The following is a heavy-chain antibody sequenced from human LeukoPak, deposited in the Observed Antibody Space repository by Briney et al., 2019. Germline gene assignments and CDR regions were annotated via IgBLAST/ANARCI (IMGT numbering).Heavy chain of an antibody. CDR2: ISSSSSYI. V-gene: IGHV3-21*01. CDR1: GFTFSSYS. Sequence: GGSLRLSCAASGFTFSSYSMTWVRQAPGKGLEWVSSISSSSSYIYYADSVKGRFTISRDNAKNSLYLQMNSLRAEDTAVYYCARDRDIVVVTAGDAFDIWGQGTMVTVSS. J-gene: IGHJ3*02. CDR3: ARDRDIVVVTAGDAFDI. D-gene: IGHD2-21*02.